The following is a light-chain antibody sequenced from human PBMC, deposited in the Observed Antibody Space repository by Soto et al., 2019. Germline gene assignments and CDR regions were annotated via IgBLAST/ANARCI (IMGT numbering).Light chain of an antibody. Sequence: QSVLTQPASVSGSPGQSITLSCTGTSSDFGGYKYVSWYQQYPGKAPKLIIYDVTYRPSGVSNRFSGSKSDNTASLTISGLRADDEADYYCGSYTSSSTPYVFGTGTKVTVL. CDR3: GSYTSSSTPYV. V-gene: IGLV2-14*01. J-gene: IGLJ1*01. CDR1: SSDFGGYKY. CDR2: DVT.